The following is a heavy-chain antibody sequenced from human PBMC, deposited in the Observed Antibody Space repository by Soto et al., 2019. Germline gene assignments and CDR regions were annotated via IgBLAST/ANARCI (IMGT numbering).Heavy chain of an antibody. CDR2: IIPILGIA. D-gene: IGHD2-21*02. CDR1: GGTFSSYT. CDR3: ARGVGGDGWHFDY. J-gene: IGHJ4*02. V-gene: IGHV1-69*02. Sequence: QVQLVQSGAEVTKPGSSVKVSCKASGGTFSSYTISWVRQAPGQGLEWMGRIIPILGIANYAQKFQGRVRITGDKSMTTGYMELRRLRSEDTAVYDCARGVGGDGWHFDYWGQGTLVTVSS.